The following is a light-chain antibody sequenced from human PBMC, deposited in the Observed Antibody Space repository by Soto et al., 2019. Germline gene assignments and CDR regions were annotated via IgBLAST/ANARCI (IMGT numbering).Light chain of an antibody. Sequence: EFVLTQPPGTLALSAGEGATLSCRASQSVGSSYLAWYQQKPGQAPRLLIYDASNRATGIPARFSGSGSGTDFTLTISSLEPEDFAVYYCQQRSNWWTFGQGTEVDIK. CDR3: QQRSNWWT. V-gene: IGKV3-11*01. CDR1: QSVGSSY. CDR2: DAS. J-gene: IGKJ1*01.